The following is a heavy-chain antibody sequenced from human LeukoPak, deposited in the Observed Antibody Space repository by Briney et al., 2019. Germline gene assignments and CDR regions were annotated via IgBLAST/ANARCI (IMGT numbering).Heavy chain of an antibody. CDR3: ARVYCSGGSCYFDY. J-gene: IGHJ4*02. CDR1: GGSFSGYY. Sequence: SETLSLTCAVYGGSFSGYYWSWIRQPPGKGLEWIGEINHSGSTNYNPSLKSRVTISVDTSKNQFSLKLSSVTAADTAVYYCARVYCSGGSCYFDYWGQGTLVTVSS. D-gene: IGHD2-15*01. CDR2: INHSGST. V-gene: IGHV4-34*01.